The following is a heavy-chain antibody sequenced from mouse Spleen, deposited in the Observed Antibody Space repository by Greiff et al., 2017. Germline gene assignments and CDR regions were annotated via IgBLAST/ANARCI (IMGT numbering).Heavy chain of an antibody. D-gene: IGHD1-1*01. Sequence: VQLKQSGAELVRPGASVKLSCTASGFNIKDDYMHWVKQRPEQGLEWIGWIDPENGDTEYASKFQGKATITADTSSNTAYLQLSSLTSEDTAVYYCTRGSSYGGYFDVWGAGTTVTVSS. V-gene: IGHV14-4*01. CDR2: IDPENGDT. CDR1: GFNIKDDY. CDR3: TRGSSYGGYFDV. J-gene: IGHJ1*01.